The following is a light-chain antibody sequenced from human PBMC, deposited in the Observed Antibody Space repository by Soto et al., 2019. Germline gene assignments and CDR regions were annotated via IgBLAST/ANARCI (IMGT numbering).Light chain of an antibody. CDR3: CSYAGSYSSYF. V-gene: IGLV2-23*02. CDR1: SGDVGNYKF. Sequence: QSVLTQPASVSGSPGQSITISCTGSSGDVGNYKFVSWYQQYPGKAPKVMLYEVSKRPSGVSYRFSGSQSGNTASLTISGLQAEDEADYYCCSYAGSYSSYFFGTGTKVTVL. CDR2: EVS. J-gene: IGLJ1*01.